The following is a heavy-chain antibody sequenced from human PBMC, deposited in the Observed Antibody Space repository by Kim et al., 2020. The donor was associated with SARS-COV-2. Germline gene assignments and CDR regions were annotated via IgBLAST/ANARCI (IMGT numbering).Heavy chain of an antibody. CDR1: GFTFSSYG. D-gene: IGHD3-10*01. Sequence: GGSLRLSCAASGFTFSSYGMHWVRQAPGKGLEWVAVIWYDGSNKYYADSVKGRFTISRDNSKNTLYLQMNSLRAEDTAVYYCASLWFGELLSRDYYGMDVWGQGTTVTVSS. J-gene: IGHJ6*02. V-gene: IGHV3-33*01. CDR2: IWYDGSNK. CDR3: ASLWFGELLSRDYYGMDV.